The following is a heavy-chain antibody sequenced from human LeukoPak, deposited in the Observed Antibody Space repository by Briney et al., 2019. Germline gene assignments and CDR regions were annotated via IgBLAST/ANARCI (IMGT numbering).Heavy chain of an antibody. Sequence: SETLSLTCTVSGGSISNYYWSWVRQPPGKGLELIGYIYSSGSTNYNPSLRSRVSIAIDTSKSQFSLKLNYVTAADTAVYYCARRSSVGLIDRWGRGTLVTVSS. V-gene: IGHV4-59*08. D-gene: IGHD6-19*01. CDR1: GGSISNYY. J-gene: IGHJ5*02. CDR3: ARRSSVGLIDR. CDR2: IYSSGST.